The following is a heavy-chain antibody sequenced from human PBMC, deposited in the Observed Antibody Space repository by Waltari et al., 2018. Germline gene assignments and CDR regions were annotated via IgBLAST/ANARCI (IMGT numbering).Heavy chain of an antibody. CDR2: ISWNSGSI. CDR3: AKDHSRYFDL. Sequence: EVQLVESGGGLVQPGRSLRLSCAASGFTFDDYAMHWVRQAPGKGLGWVSGISWNSGSIGYADSVKGRFTISRDNAKNSLYLQMNSLRAEDTALYYCAKDHSRYFDLWGRGTLVIVSS. V-gene: IGHV3-9*01. CDR1: GFTFDDYA. J-gene: IGHJ2*01.